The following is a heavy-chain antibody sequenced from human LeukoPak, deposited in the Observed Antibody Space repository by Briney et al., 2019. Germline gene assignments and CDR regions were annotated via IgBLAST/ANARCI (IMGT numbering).Heavy chain of an antibody. Sequence: SETLSLTCAVSGYSISSGYHWGWIRQSPGKGLEGIGFMYHIGSTYHDPSLKSRVTISVDTSKNQFSLKLSSVTAADTAVYYCARRIVSSSSGVDYWGRGTLVTVSS. D-gene: IGHD6-6*01. CDR3: ARRIVSSSSGVDY. CDR1: GYSISSGYH. V-gene: IGHV4-38-2*01. CDR2: MYHIGST. J-gene: IGHJ4*02.